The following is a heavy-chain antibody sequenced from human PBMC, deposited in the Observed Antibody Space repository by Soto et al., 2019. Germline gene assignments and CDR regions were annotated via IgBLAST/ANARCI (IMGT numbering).Heavy chain of an antibody. Sequence: PGGSLRLSCAASGFTFSSYGMHWVRQAPGKGLEWVAVISYDGSNKYYADSVKGRFTISRDNSKNTLYLQMNSLRAEDTAVYYCAKAKGGGSSSWYSPYYYYYGMDVWGQGTTVTVSS. J-gene: IGHJ6*02. CDR3: AKAKGGGSSSWYSPYYYYYGMDV. CDR2: ISYDGSNK. V-gene: IGHV3-30*18. D-gene: IGHD6-13*01. CDR1: GFTFSSYG.